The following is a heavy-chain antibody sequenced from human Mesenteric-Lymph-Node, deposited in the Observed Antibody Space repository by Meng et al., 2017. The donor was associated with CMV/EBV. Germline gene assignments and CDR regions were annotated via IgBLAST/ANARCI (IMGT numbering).Heavy chain of an antibody. CDR1: GYSISSGYY. CDR2: IYHSGST. Sequence: SETLSLTCTVSGYSISSGYYWGWIRPPPGKGLEWIGSIYHSGSTYFNPSLKSRVTISVDTSKNQFSLKLSSVTAADTAVYYCARDFPMLPPRYYYYGMDVWGQGTTVTVSS. D-gene: IGHD2-15*01. J-gene: IGHJ6*02. CDR3: ARDFPMLPPRYYYYGMDV. V-gene: IGHV4-38-2*02.